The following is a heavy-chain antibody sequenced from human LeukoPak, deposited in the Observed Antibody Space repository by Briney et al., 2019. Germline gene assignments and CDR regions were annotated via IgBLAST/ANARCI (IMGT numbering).Heavy chain of an antibody. D-gene: IGHD3-22*01. CDR3: ARDRAPHYYDSSGYWFDP. V-gene: IGHV1-2*02. Sequence: ASVTVSCKASGYTFTGYYMHWVRQAPGQGLEWMGWINPNSGGTNYAQKFQGRVTMTRDTSISTAYMELSRLRSDDTAVYYCARDRAPHYYDSSGYWFDPWGQGTLVTVSS. J-gene: IGHJ5*02. CDR1: GYTFTGYY. CDR2: INPNSGGT.